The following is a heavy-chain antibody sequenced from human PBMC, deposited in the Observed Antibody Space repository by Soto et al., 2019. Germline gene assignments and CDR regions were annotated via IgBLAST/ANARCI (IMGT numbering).Heavy chain of an antibody. CDR2: IYYSGST. D-gene: IGHD3-3*01. CDR3: ARDRDYDFWSGYSQGYYYGMDV. CDR1: GGSISSGGYY. J-gene: IGHJ6*02. V-gene: IGHV4-31*03. Sequence: SETLSLTCTVSGGSISSGGYYWSWIRQHPGKGLEWIGYIYYSGSTYYNPSLKSRVTISVDTSKNQFSLKLSSVTAADTAVYYCARDRDYDFWSGYSQGYYYGMDVWGQGTTVTVSS.